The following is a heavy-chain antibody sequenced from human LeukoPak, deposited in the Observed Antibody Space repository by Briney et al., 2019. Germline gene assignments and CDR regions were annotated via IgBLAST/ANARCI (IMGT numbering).Heavy chain of an antibody. CDR3: VRGFRGYSFDY. J-gene: IGHJ4*02. V-gene: IGHV3-53*01. CDR1: GFTVSNNY. Sequence: GGSLRLSCAASGFTVSNNYMTWVRQAPGKGLEWVSLISTGGSPYYTDSVKRRFTISRDNSKNTLFLQMNSLRAEDTAVYYCVRGFRGYSFDYWGQGTLVTVSS. CDR2: ISTGGSP.